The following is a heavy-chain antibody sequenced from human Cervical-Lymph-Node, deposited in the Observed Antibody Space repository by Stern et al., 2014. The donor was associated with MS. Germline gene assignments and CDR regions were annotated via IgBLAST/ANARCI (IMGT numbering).Heavy chain of an antibody. CDR2: IIPSLDTS. D-gene: IGHD6-13*01. CDR3: ARDRAAAVGTGYYYAMDV. CDR1: GGNFITHA. V-gene: IGHV1-69*06. Sequence: QVQLAQSGAEVKKPGSSARVSCKVSGGNFITHAISWVRQGPGQGLEWLGGIIPSLDTSNYVKEFLGRVTITANKSTNSVYMELTSLRFEDTAMYYCARDRAAAVGTGYYYAMDVWGQGTPVTVSS. J-gene: IGHJ6*02.